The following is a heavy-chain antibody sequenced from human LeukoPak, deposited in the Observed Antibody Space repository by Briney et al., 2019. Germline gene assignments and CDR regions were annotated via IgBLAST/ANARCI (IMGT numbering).Heavy chain of an antibody. V-gene: IGHV4-30-2*02. Sequence: SQTLSLTCAVSGGSISSGGYSWSWIRQPPGKGLEWIGYIYHSGSTYYNPSLKSRVTISVDTSKNQFSLKLSSVTAADTAVYYCASGSNQKLRYFDWSPEPFDYYYGMDVWGQGTTVTVSS. CDR1: GGSISSGGYS. CDR2: IYHSGST. D-gene: IGHD3-9*01. J-gene: IGHJ6*02. CDR3: ASGSNQKLRYFDWSPEPFDYYYGMDV.